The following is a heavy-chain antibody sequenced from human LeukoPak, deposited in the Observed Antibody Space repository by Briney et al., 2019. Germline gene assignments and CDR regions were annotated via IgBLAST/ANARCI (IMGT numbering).Heavy chain of an antibody. CDR1: GFTFSSYS. Sequence: GGSLRLSCAASGFTFSSYSMNWVRQAPGKGLEWVSSISSSSYIYYADSVKGRFTISRDNAKNSLYLQMSSLRAEDTAVYYCARGTSMVRGVLLTWGQGTLVTVSS. V-gene: IGHV3-21*01. D-gene: IGHD3-10*01. CDR3: ARGTSMVRGVLLT. J-gene: IGHJ5*02. CDR2: ISSSSYI.